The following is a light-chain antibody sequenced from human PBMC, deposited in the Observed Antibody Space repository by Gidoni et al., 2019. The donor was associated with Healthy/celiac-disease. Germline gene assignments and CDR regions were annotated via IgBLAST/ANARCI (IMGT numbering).Light chain of an antibody. J-gene: IGKJ4*01. V-gene: IGKV1-39*01. Sequence: DIQMTQSPSSLSASVGDRVTITCRASQSISSYLNWYQQKPGKAPKLLIYAASSLQSGVPSRFSGSGSGTDFSLTISSLQPEDFATYYCQQRYSTPPLTFGGXTKVEIK. CDR1: QSISSY. CDR2: AAS. CDR3: QQRYSTPPLT.